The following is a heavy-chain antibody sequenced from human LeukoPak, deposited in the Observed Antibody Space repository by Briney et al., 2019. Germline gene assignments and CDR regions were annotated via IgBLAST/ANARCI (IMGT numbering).Heavy chain of an antibody. D-gene: IGHD3-22*01. CDR1: GFTFSSYS. CDR2: ISSSSSYI. Sequence: PGGSLRLSCAASGFTFSSYSMNWVRQAPGKGLEWVSSISSSSSYIYYADSVKGRFTISRDNAKNSLYLQMNSLRAEDTAVYYCAKVYLPPYYDSSGYYLDYWGQGTLVTVSS. CDR3: AKVYLPPYYDSSGYYLDY. J-gene: IGHJ4*02. V-gene: IGHV3-21*01.